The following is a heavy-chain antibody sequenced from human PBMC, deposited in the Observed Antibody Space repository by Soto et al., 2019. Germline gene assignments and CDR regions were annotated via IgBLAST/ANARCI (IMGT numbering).Heavy chain of an antibody. Sequence: QVQLVQSGAEVKKPGASVKVSCKASGYTFTCYYMHWVRQAPGQGFEWMGIINPSGCSTSYAQKFQGRVTMPSETSKSTVSMELSRLRSEDTAVYYCARDEADSGDYEGEFYYWGQGTLVTVSS. J-gene: IGHJ4*02. V-gene: IGHV1-46*01. D-gene: IGHD4-17*01. CDR1: GYTFTCYY. CDR3: ARDEADSGDYEGEFYY. CDR2: INPSGCST.